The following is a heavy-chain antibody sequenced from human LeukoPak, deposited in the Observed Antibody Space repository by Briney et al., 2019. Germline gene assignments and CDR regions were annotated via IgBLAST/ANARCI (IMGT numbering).Heavy chain of an antibody. CDR1: GGSISSSSYY. V-gene: IGHV4-39*01. D-gene: IGHD6-13*01. CDR2: IYYTGST. J-gene: IGHJ4*02. Sequence: SETLSLTCTVSGGSISSSSYYWGWIRQPPGKGLEWIGSIYYTGSTYYNPSLKSRVTIFVDTSKNQFSLKLSSVTAADTAVFYCARAFYSSSWYHKEDFFDYWGQGTLVTVSS. CDR3: ARAFYSSSWYHKEDFFDY.